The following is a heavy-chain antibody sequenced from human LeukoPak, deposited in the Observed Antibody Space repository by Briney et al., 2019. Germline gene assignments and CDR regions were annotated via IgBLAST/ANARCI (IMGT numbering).Heavy chain of an antibody. J-gene: IGHJ6*02. CDR3: ARGGGITIFGVVINGYYYYGMDV. D-gene: IGHD3-3*01. Sequence: ASVKVSFKASGYTFTSYYMHWVRQAPGQGLEWMGIINPSGGSTSYVQKLQGRVNMTRETSTSTVYMELSSLRSEDTAVYYCARGGGITIFGVVINGYYYYGMDVWGQGKTVTVSS. CDR2: INPSGGST. V-gene: IGHV1-46*01. CDR1: GYTFTSYY.